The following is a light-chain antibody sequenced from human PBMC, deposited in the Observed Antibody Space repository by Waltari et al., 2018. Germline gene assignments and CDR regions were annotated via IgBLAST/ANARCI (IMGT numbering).Light chain of an antibody. CDR3: CSYAGSYTHVV. CDR2: DVT. CDR1: SSDAGGYDY. V-gene: IGLV2-11*01. J-gene: IGLJ2*01. Sequence: QSALTQPRPVSGSPGQSVTISCTGTSSDAGGYDYVSWYQHHPGKAPKLMICDVTKRPSGVPDRFSGSKSGNTASLTISGLQAEDEADYYCCSYAGSYTHVVFGGGTKLTVL.